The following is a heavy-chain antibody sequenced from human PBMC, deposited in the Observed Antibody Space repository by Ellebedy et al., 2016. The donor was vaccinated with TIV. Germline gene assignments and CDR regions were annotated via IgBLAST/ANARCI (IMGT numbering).Heavy chain of an antibody. CDR3: STSNYGGNSWFDS. CDR2: IYYNAHS. Sequence: MPSETLSLTCAVYGGSFSGYYWSRIRQPPGKGLEWIGYIYYNAHSFYNPSPSLKSRVNISVDTSKNQFSLKLRSVTAADTAMYYCSTSNYGGNSWFDSWGQGTLVTVSS. V-gene: IGHV4-59*01. J-gene: IGHJ5*01. D-gene: IGHD4-23*01. CDR1: GGSFSGYY.